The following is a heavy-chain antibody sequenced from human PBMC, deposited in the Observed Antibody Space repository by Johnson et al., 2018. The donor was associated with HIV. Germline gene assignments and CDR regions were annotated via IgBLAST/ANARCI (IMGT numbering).Heavy chain of an antibody. CDR3: ARWIRYCGGDCYDVFDI. J-gene: IGHJ3*02. V-gene: IGHV3-30-3*01. D-gene: IGHD2-21*02. CDR2: ISYDGSNK. Sequence: QVQLVESGGGVVQPGRSLRLSCAASGFTFSSYAMHWVHQAPGKGLEWVAVISYDGSNKYYADSVKGRFTISRDNSKNTLYLQMNSLRAEDTALYYCARWIRYCGGDCYDVFDIWGQGTKVTVSS. CDR1: GFTFSSYA.